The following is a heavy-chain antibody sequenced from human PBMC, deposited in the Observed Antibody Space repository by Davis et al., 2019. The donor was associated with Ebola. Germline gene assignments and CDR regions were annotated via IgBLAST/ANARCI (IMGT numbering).Heavy chain of an antibody. CDR3: ARYGVAGCSSNGCYTSYFYYGMDV. J-gene: IGHJ6*02. Sequence: GESLKISCAASGYSFSKYWIGWVRQMPGKGLEWMGMIYPDESHITYSPSIERQVTISADTSISTAYLQWSGLKASDTAIYYCARYGVAGCSSNGCYTSYFYYGMDVWGQGTTVTVS. D-gene: IGHD2-2*01. CDR1: GYSFSKYW. CDR2: IYPDESHI. V-gene: IGHV5-51*01.